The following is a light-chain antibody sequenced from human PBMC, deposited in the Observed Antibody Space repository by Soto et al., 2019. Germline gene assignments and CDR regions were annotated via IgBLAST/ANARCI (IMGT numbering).Light chain of an antibody. Sequence: DIQLTQSPSFLSASVGDRVTITCRASQSISNSLAWYQQKLGKAPNLLIYAASTLQSGVPSRFSGSGSGTEFTLTISSLQHEDFETYYCQQLNSYPRTFGQGTKVEIK. CDR1: QSISNS. CDR2: AAS. J-gene: IGKJ1*01. V-gene: IGKV1-9*01. CDR3: QQLNSYPRT.